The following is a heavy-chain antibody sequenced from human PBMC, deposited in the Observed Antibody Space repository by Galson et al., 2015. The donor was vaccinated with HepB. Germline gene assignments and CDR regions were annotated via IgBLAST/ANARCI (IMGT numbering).Heavy chain of an antibody. Sequence: TLSLTCTVSGGSLSNFYWSWFRQPPGKGLEWIGYIYHIGNSKYNPSLKSRVTLSTDTSKKQISLNLRSVTSADTAVYFCARGGMTTIGWWFFDVWGRGTLVTASS. J-gene: IGHJ2*01. CDR2: IYHIGNS. CDR1: GGSLSNFY. CDR3: ARGGMTTIGWWFFDV. D-gene: IGHD4-17*01. V-gene: IGHV4-59*01.